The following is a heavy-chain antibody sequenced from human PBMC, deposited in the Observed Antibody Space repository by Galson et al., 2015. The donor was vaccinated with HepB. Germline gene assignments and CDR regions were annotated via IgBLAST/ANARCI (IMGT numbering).Heavy chain of an antibody. CDR2: ISGSGGST. D-gene: IGHD6-13*01. CDR1: GFAFSSYA. J-gene: IGHJ4*02. Sequence: SLRLSCAASGFAFSSYAMSWVRQAPGKGLEWVSAISGSGGSTYYADSVKGRFTISRDNSKNTLYLQMNSLRAEDTAVYYCAKDSVVVPDGYSSSWSYFDYWGQGTLVTVSS. CDR3: AKDSVVVPDGYSSSWSYFDY. V-gene: IGHV3-23*01.